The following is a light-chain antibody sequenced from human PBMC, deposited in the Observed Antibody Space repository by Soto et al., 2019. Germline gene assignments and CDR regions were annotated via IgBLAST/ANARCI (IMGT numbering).Light chain of an antibody. V-gene: IGKV1-39*01. CDR3: QQSYRSPT. Sequence: DIQMSRSPSSLSASVGDRVTITCRASQSISSYLNWYQQKPGKAPKLLIYAASTLQFGVPSRFSGSGSGTDFTLTISSLQPEDFATYYCQQSYRSPTFGQGTKVDIK. CDR1: QSISSY. CDR2: AAS. J-gene: IGKJ1*01.